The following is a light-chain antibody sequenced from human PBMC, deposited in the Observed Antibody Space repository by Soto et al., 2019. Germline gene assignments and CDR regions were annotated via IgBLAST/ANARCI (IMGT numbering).Light chain of an antibody. J-gene: IGLJ1*01. CDR1: SSDVGGYNY. V-gene: IGLV2-14*01. CDR2: DVS. CDR3: SSYTSSSTPIYV. Sequence: QSVLTQPASVSGSPGQSITISCTGTSSDVGGYNYVSWYQQHPGKAPKLMIYDVSNRPSGVSNRFSGSKSGNTASLTISGLQAEHEADYSCSSYTSSSTPIYVFGTGTKVTVL.